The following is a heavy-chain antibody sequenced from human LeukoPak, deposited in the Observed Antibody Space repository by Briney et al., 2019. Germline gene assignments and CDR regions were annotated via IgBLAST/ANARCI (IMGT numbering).Heavy chain of an antibody. CDR2: ISGGGERT. D-gene: IGHD6-19*01. CDR1: GILFSNTA. Sequence: GGSLRLSCAASGILFSNTAMNWARQSPGRGLEWVSAISGGGERTFYADSVKGRFTISRDNSKNMLYLQMNSLRADDTAIYYCGKDGGQYSSGPEFDPRGQGALVTVSS. V-gene: IGHV3-23*01. CDR3: GKDGGQYSSGPEFDP. J-gene: IGHJ5*02.